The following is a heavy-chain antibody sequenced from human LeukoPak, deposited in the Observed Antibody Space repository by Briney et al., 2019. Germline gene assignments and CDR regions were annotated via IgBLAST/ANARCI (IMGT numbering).Heavy chain of an antibody. J-gene: IGHJ6*03. D-gene: IGHD4-11*01. CDR2: IIPIFGTA. Sequence: GASVKVSCRASGGTFSSYAISWVRQAPGQGLEWMGGIIPIFGTANYAQKFQGRVTITADESTSTAYMELSSLRSEDTAVYYCVRGGTVTSPHYYYYYMDVWGKGTTVTVSS. V-gene: IGHV1-69*13. CDR1: GGTFSSYA. CDR3: VRGGTVTSPHYYYYYMDV.